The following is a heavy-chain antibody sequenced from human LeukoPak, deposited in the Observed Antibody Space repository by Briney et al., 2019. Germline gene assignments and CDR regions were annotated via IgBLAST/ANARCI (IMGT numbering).Heavy chain of an antibody. CDR3: ARGQRYYDFWSGYYWY. D-gene: IGHD3-3*01. J-gene: IGHJ4*02. CDR2: INHSGST. CDR1: GGSFSGYY. V-gene: IGHV4-34*01. Sequence: PSETLSLTCAVYGGSFSGYYCSWFRQPPGEGLEWIGEINHSGSTNYNPSLKSRATISVDTSKNQFSLKLSSVTAADTAVYYCARGQRYYDFWSGYYWYWGQGTLVTVSS.